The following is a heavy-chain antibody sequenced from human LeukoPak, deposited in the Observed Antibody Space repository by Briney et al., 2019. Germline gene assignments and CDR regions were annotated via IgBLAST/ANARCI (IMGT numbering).Heavy chain of an antibody. CDR1: GFTFSSYA. CDR2: ISGSGGST. CDR3: AEDFGPLTYGVCYYYFDN. Sequence: GGSLRLSCAASGFTFSSYAMSWVRQAPGKGLEWVSAISGSGGSTFYADSVKGRFTISRDNAKNTLYLQTKSLRAEDMAVYYCAEDFGPLTYGVCYYYFDNWGQGTLVTVSS. V-gene: IGHV3-23*01. D-gene: IGHD2-8*01. J-gene: IGHJ4*02.